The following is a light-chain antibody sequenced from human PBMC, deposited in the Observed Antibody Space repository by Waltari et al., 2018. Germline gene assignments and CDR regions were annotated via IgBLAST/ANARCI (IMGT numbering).Light chain of an antibody. CDR2: EVN. CDR3: CSYGGVNTLGVL. J-gene: IGLJ2*01. CDR1: SAAFGGFNP. Sequence: QSALTQPASVSGSPGQSITIPCTGSSAAFGGFNPFLRYQHHPGQAPRLLIYEVNERPSGIPSRFSGSKSGNTASLTISGLQIEDEADYYCCSYGGVNTLGVLFGGGSKLTV. V-gene: IGLV2-23*02.